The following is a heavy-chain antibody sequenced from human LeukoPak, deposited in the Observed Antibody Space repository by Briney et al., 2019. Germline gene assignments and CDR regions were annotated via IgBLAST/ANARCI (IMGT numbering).Heavy chain of an antibody. CDR1: GGSISSYY. D-gene: IGHD3-22*01. CDR3: ARSGYYNDY. V-gene: IGHV4-59*04. CDR2: IYHSGST. Sequence: PSETLSLTCTVSGGSISSYYWSWIRQPPGKGLEWIGYIYHSGSTYYNPSLKSRVTISVDRSKNQFSLKLSSVTAADTAVYYCARSGYYNDYWGQGTLVTVSS. J-gene: IGHJ4*02.